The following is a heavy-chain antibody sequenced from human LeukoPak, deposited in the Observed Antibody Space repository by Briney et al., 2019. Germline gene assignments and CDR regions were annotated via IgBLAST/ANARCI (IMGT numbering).Heavy chain of an antibody. CDR2: LSNDGSNK. V-gene: IGHV3-30*18. D-gene: IGHD6-13*01. CDR1: GFSFNSYR. Sequence: PGSSLRLFCAASGFSFNSYRMHWVRQSTVKGLEWVTALSNDGSNKYYADSVKGRFTISRDNSKNTLYLQMNSLRAEDTAVYYCAKDYSSSWYYYYYYMDVWGKGTTVTVSS. J-gene: IGHJ6*03. CDR3: AKDYSSSWYYYYYYMDV.